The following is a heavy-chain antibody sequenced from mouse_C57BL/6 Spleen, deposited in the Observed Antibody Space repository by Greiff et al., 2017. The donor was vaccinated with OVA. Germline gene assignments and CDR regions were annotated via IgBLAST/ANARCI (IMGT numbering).Heavy chain of an antibody. J-gene: IGHJ3*01. Sequence: EVKLMESEGGLVQPGTSMKLSCTASGFTFSDYYMAWVRQVPEKGLEWVAKINPDGGSTYYLDSLKSRFIISRDNANNILYLQMSSLKSEDRATYYCAGETGGFAYWGQGTLVTVSA. D-gene: IGHD4-1*01. CDR2: INPDGGST. CDR3: AGETGGFAY. V-gene: IGHV5-16*01. CDR1: GFTFSDYY.